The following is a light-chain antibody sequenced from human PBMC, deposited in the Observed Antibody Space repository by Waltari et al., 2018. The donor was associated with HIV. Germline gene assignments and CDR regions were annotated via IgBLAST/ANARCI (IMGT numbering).Light chain of an antibody. CDR1: SSN. CDR2: RNN. J-gene: IGLJ1*01. CDR3: ATWDGSLGGAYV. Sequence: QSVLTQPPSASGTPGQRVTISCSGSSSNVHWYQKFPGTAPKLLIYRNNQRPSGVPDRFSGSKSGASASLAISGLRSEDEGDYYCATWDGSLGGAYVFGAGTKVSVL. V-gene: IGLV1-47*01.